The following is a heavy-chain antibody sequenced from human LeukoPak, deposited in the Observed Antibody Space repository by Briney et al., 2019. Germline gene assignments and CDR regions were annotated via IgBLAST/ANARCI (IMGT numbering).Heavy chain of an antibody. Sequence: GGSLRLSCAASGFTFSSYAMSWVRQAPGKGLEWVSAISGSGGSTYYADSVKGRFAISRDNSKNTLYLQMNSLRAEDTAVYYCAKDGYCSGGSCYCYFDYWGQGTLVTVSS. V-gene: IGHV3-23*01. CDR2: ISGSGGST. CDR3: AKDGYCSGGSCYCYFDY. CDR1: GFTFSSYA. D-gene: IGHD2-15*01. J-gene: IGHJ4*02.